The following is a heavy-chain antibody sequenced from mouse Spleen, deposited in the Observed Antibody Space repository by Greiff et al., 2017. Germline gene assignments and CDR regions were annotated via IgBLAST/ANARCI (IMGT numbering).Heavy chain of an antibody. CDR2: ILPGSGST. CDR3: ARGTADY. Sequence: VQLQQSGAELMKPGASVKISCKATGYTFSSYWIEWVKQRPGHGLEWIGEILPGSGSTNYNEKFKGKATFTADTSSNTAYLQLSSLTSEDTAVYYCARGTADYWGQGTTLTVSS. D-gene: IGHD1-2*01. J-gene: IGHJ2*01. CDR1: GYTFSSYW. V-gene: IGHV1-9*01.